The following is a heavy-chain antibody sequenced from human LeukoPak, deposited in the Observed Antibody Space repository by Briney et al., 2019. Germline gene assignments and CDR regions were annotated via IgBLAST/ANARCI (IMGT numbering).Heavy chain of an antibody. D-gene: IGHD3-10*01. CDR1: GFTFSRYS. Sequence: GGSLRLSCAASGFTFSRYSMNWVRQAPGKGLEWVSFISSTSTYIYYAGSVKGRFTISRDNAKNSLFLQMNSLRAGDTAVYCCARDSGPWGVFDPWGQGTLVTVSS. J-gene: IGHJ5*02. V-gene: IGHV3-21*01. CDR2: ISSTSTYI. CDR3: ARDSGPWGVFDP.